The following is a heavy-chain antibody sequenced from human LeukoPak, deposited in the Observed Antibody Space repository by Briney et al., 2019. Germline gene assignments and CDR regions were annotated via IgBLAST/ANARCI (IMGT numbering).Heavy chain of an antibody. J-gene: IGHJ3*02. Sequence: TGGSLRLSRAASGFTFSSYSMNWVRQAPGKGLEWVSSISSSSSYIYYADSVKGRFTISRDNAKNSLYLQMNSLRAEDTAVYYCARVLDEDTANDAFDIWGQGTMVTVSS. CDR2: ISSSSSYI. D-gene: IGHD5-18*01. CDR1: GFTFSSYS. V-gene: IGHV3-21*01. CDR3: ARVLDEDTANDAFDI.